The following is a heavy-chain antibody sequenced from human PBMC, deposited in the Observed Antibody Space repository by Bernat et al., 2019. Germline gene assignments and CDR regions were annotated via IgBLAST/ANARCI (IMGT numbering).Heavy chain of an antibody. V-gene: IGHV3-7*01. CDR3: ASSVTVFDD. CDR1: GFPFGNFG. CDR2: IKEDGSEK. D-gene: IGHD2-21*02. Sequence: EVQLVESGGGLVRLGGSWESSGAPFGFPFGNFGWTWVRQVQGKGLEWVANIKEDGSEKYYGDSVKGRFTISRDNAKNSLYLQMNSLRAEDTAVYYCASSVTVFDDWGQGTLVTVSS. J-gene: IGHJ4*02.